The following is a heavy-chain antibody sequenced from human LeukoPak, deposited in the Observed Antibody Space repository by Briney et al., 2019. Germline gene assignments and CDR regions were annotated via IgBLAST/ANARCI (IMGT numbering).Heavy chain of an antibody. D-gene: IGHD4-17*01. J-gene: IGHJ4*02. CDR3: AKTPGYTTVTRHDY. CDR2: ISGSGGST. Sequence: QPGGSLRLSCAASGFTFNSYAMSWVRQAPGKGLEWVSAISGSGGSTYYADSMRGRFTIPRDNSKNTLYLQMNSLRAEDTAVYYCAKTPGYTTVTRHDYWGQGTLVTVSS. CDR1: GFTFNSYA. V-gene: IGHV3-23*01.